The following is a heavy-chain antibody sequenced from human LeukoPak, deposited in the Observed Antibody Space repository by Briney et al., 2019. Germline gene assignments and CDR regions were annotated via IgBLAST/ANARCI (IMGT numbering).Heavy chain of an antibody. V-gene: IGHV3-9*01. J-gene: IGHJ6*02. Sequence: SLILSCAASGFTFDDYAMHWVRQAPGKGLEWVSGISWNSGSIGYADSVKGRFTISRDNAKNSLYLQMNSLRAEDTALYYCAKDGGSGSRYYYYGMDVWGQGTTVTVSS. CDR2: ISWNSGSI. CDR3: AKDGGSGSRYYYYGMDV. CDR1: GFTFDDYA. D-gene: IGHD6-19*01.